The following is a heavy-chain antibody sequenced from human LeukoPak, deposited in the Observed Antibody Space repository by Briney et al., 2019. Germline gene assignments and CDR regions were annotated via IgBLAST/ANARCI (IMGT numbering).Heavy chain of an antibody. J-gene: IGHJ4*02. CDR3: AKDFSSGYYYFDY. CDR2: ISGSGGNT. Sequence: GGSLRLSCAASGFTFSNYAMSWVRQAPGKGLEWVSVISGSGGNTYCADSVQGRFTISRDNSKNMLYVQMNSLRAEDTAVYYCAKDFSSGYYYFDYWGQGTLVTVSS. V-gene: IGHV3-23*01. D-gene: IGHD3-22*01. CDR1: GFTFSNYA.